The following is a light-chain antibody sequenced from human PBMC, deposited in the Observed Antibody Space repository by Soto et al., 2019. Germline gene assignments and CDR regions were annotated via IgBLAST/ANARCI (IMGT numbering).Light chain of an antibody. V-gene: IGKV3-20*01. Sequence: IVLTQSPGTLSLSPGERATLSCGASQSVSSSSLAWYQQKPGQAPRLLIYGASSRATGIPDRFSGSGSGTDFTLTISRLEPEDFAVYYCQQYGSSPAWTFGQGTKVDIK. CDR1: QSVSSSS. J-gene: IGKJ1*01. CDR3: QQYGSSPAWT. CDR2: GAS.